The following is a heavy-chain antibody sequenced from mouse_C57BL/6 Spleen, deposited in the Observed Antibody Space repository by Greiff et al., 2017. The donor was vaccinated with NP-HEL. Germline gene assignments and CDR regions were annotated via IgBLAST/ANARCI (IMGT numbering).Heavy chain of an antibody. V-gene: IGHV5-6*01. J-gene: IGHJ3*01. D-gene: IGHD2-5*01. CDR1: GFTFSSYG. Sequence: EVMLVESGGDLVKPGGSLKLSCAASGFTFSSYGMSWVRQTPDKRLEWVATISSGGSYTYYPDSVKGRFTISRDNAKNTLYLQISSLKSEDTAMYYCARHEGYSNWFAYWGQGTLVTVSA. CDR2: ISSGGSYT. CDR3: ARHEGYSNWFAY.